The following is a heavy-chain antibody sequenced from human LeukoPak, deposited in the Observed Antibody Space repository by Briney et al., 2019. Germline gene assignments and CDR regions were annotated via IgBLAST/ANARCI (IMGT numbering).Heavy chain of an antibody. V-gene: IGHV4-39*01. Sequence: PSETLSLTCTVSGGSISSSSYYWGWIRQPPGKGLEWIGSIYYSGSTYYNPSLKSRVTISVDTSKNQFSLKPSSVTAADTAVYYCARIERITIFGVVTLGAFDIWGQGTMVTVSS. CDR3: ARIERITIFGVVTLGAFDI. CDR2: IYYSGST. D-gene: IGHD3-3*01. J-gene: IGHJ3*02. CDR1: GGSISSSSYY.